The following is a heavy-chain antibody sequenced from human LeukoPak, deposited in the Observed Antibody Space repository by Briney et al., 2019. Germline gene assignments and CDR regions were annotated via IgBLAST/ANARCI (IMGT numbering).Heavy chain of an antibody. J-gene: IGHJ4*02. Sequence: GGSLRLSCAASGFTFSSYEMNWVRQAPGKGLEWVSYITSGSTIYYADSVKGRFTISRDNAKNSLYLEMNSLRAEDTAVYYCARETSLGYWGQGTLVTVSS. CDR2: ITSGSTI. CDR1: GFTFSSYE. CDR3: ARETSLGY. V-gene: IGHV3-48*03.